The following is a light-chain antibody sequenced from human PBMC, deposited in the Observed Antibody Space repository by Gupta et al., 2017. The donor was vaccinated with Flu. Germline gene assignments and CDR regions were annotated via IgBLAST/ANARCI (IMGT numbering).Light chain of an antibody. CDR2: DAS. CDR1: ESISTY. V-gene: IGKV3-11*01. Sequence: DIVLPQSPATLSLSPGERATLSCRASESISTYLAWYQQKPGQIPRLLIFDASKRATGVPFRFSGSGSGTDFTLTINSREPEDFAVYYCRQRGNWPPYTFGQGTKVEIK. CDR3: RQRGNWPPYT. J-gene: IGKJ2*01.